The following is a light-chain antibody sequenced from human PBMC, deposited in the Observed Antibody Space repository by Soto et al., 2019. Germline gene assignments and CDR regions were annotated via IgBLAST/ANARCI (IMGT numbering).Light chain of an antibody. Sequence: DIQMTQSPSSLSASVGDRVTITCQASQGIANYLNWYQQKPGKAPKVMIYDASTLEKGVPSRFSGSGSATDFTFTISSLQPEDIATYYGQQYDDLLPTFGQGTKLEIK. J-gene: IGKJ2*01. CDR3: QQYDDLLPT. V-gene: IGKV1-33*01. CDR1: QGIANY. CDR2: DAS.